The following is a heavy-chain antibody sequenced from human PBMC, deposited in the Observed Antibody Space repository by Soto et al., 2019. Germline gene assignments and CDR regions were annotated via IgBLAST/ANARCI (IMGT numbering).Heavy chain of an antibody. Sequence: GGSLRLSCAASGFTFSSYGMHWVRQAPGKGLEWVAVISYDGSNKYYADSVKGRFTISRDNSKNTLYLQMNSLRAEDTAVYYCAKDKRDTAMGYYFDYWGQGTLATVSS. CDR1: GFTFSSYG. J-gene: IGHJ4*02. CDR2: ISYDGSNK. D-gene: IGHD5-18*01. V-gene: IGHV3-30*18. CDR3: AKDKRDTAMGYYFDY.